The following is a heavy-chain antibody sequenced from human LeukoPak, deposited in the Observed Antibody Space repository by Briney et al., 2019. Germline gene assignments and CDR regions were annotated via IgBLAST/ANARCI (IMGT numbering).Heavy chain of an antibody. CDR1: GGSISSYC. CDR2: IYYSGST. V-gene: IGHV4-59*01. D-gene: IGHD6-13*01. CDR3: ARDGSSWAGGWFDP. Sequence: SETLSLTCTVSGGSISSYCWSWIRQPPGKGLEWIGYIYYSGSTNYNPSLKSRVTISVDTSMNQFSLKLSSVTAADTAVYYCARDGSSWAGGWFDPWGQGTLVTVSS. J-gene: IGHJ5*02.